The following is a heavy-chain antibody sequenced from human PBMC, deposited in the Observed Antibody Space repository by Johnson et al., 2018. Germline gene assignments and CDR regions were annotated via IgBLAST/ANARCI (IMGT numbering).Heavy chain of an antibody. CDR3: ARDRGDYDLLTCYYAP. CDR2: ISYDGSNK. D-gene: IGHD3-9*01. V-gene: IGHV3-30*03. Sequence: VQLVESGGGVVQPGRSLRLSCAASGFTFSSYGMHWVRQAPGKGLEWVAVISYDGSNKYYADSVKGRFTISRDNSKNTLYLQMNSLRADDTAVYFCARDRGDYDLLTCYYAPWGQGTLVTVSS. CDR1: GFTFSSYG. J-gene: IGHJ5*02.